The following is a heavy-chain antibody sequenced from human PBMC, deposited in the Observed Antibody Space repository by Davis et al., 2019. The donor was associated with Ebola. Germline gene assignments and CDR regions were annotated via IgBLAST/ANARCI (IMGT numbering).Heavy chain of an antibody. CDR3: ARLAAQYYYYYGMDV. V-gene: IGHV4-4*02. CDR1: GGSISSSNW. J-gene: IGHJ6*02. Sequence: SETLSLTCAVSGGSISSSNWWSWVRQPPGKGLEWIGYIYYSGSTNYNPSLKSRVTISVDTSKNQFSLKLSSVTAADPAVYYCARLAAQYYYYYGMDVWGQGTTVTVSS. CDR2: IYYSGST. D-gene: IGHD6-25*01.